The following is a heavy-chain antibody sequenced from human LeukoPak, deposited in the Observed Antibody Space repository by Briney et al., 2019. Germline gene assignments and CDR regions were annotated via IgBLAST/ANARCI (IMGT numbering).Heavy chain of an antibody. CDR2: IIPIFGTA. V-gene: IGHV1-69*13. CDR3: ARAPYYYDSSGFDYYYGMDV. Sequence: SVKVSCKASGYTFTSYAISWVRQAPGQGLEWMGGIIPIFGTANYAQKFQGRVTITADESTSTAYMELSSLRSEDTAVYYCARAPYYYDSSGFDYYYGMDVWGQGTTVTVSS. J-gene: IGHJ6*02. D-gene: IGHD3-22*01. CDR1: GYTFTSYA.